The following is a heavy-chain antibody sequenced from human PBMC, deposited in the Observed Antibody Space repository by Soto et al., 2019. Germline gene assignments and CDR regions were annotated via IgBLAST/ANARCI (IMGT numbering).Heavy chain of an antibody. V-gene: IGHV4-34*01. Sequence: SETLSLTCAVYGGSFSGYYWSWIRQPPGKGLEWIGEINHSGSTNYNPSLKSRVTISVDTSKNQFSLKLSSVTAADTAVYYCARLSVDTAMVDAFDIWGQGTMVT. CDR1: GGSFSGYY. J-gene: IGHJ3*02. CDR2: INHSGST. D-gene: IGHD5-18*01. CDR3: ARLSVDTAMVDAFDI.